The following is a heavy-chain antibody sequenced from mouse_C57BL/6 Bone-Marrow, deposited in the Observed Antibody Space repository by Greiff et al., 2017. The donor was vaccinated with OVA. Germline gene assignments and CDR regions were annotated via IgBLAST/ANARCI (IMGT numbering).Heavy chain of an antibody. V-gene: IGHV5-6*01. CDR3: AGLRRMAY. Sequence: EVHLVESGGDLVKPGGSLKLSCAASGFTFSSYGMSWVRQTPDKRLEWVATISSGGSYTYYPDSVKGRVTISRDNAKNTLYLQMSSLKAEDTAMYYCAGLRRMAYWGQGTLVTVSA. J-gene: IGHJ3*01. CDR2: ISSGGSYT. D-gene: IGHD2-4*01. CDR1: GFTFSSYG.